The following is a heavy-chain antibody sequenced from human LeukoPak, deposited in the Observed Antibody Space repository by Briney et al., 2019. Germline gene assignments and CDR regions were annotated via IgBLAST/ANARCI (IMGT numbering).Heavy chain of an antibody. D-gene: IGHD6-6*01. CDR1: GYTFTSYY. J-gene: IGHJ5*02. CDR3: ARAGPPLYSSSSIWFDP. V-gene: IGHV1-46*01. CDR2: INPSGGST. Sequence: GASVKVSCKASGYTFTSYYMHWVRQAPGQGLEWMGIINPSGGSTSYAQKFQGRVTMTRDMSTSTVYMELSSLRSEDTAVYYCARAGPPLYSSSSIWFDPWGQGTLVTVSS.